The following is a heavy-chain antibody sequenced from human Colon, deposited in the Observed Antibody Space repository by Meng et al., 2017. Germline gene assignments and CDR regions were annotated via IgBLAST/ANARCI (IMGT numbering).Heavy chain of an antibody. CDR2: INHSGRT. CDR3: ARPQRY. J-gene: IGHJ4*02. V-gene: IGHV4-34*01. D-gene: IGHD5-24*01. CDR1: GGSLSGDY. Sequence: QVQLQQWGAGLLKPSETLSLICAVNGGSLSGDYWSWIRQPPGKGLEWIGEINHSGRTNYNPSLKSRVTISIDTSKNQFSLKLSSVTAADTAVYYCARPQRYWGQGTLVTVSS.